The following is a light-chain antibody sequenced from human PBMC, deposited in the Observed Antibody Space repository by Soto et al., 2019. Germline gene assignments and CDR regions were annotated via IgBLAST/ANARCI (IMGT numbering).Light chain of an antibody. J-gene: IGKJ3*01. CDR2: GGF. CDR3: QQHNAWPLT. Sequence: IVLTQSPGTLSVSPGERVILSCRARQTLRNKLAWYQQKPGQAPRLLNYGGFTRATGIPARFSGSGSGTEFTLTINSLQSEDFAIYYCQQHNAWPLTFGPGTKLDLK. V-gene: IGKV3-15*01. CDR1: QTLRNK.